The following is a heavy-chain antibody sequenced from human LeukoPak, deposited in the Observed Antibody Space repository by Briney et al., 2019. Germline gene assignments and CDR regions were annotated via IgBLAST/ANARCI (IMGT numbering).Heavy chain of an antibody. D-gene: IGHD4-11*01. J-gene: IGHJ6*02. CDR3: ARDCAAVTTRRVTRYYYGMDV. Sequence: SVKVSCKASGGTFSSYAISWVRQAPGQGLEWMGRIIPIFGIANYAQKFQGRVTITADKSTSTAYMELSSLRSEDTAVYYCARDCAAVTTRRVTRYYYGMDVWGQGATVTVSS. V-gene: IGHV1-69*04. CDR2: IIPIFGIA. CDR1: GGTFSSYA.